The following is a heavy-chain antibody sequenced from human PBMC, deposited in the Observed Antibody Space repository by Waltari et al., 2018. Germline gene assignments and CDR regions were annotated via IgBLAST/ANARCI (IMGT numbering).Heavy chain of an antibody. CDR3: AREVNYYGSGRYYREVDS. D-gene: IGHD3-10*01. J-gene: IGHJ4*02. CDR2: IGASGGYI. CDR1: GFTFSSYS. Sequence: EVQLVESGGGLVKPGDSLRLSCAASGFTFSSYSMKWVRQAPGKGVESVGSIGASGGYIYYADFVGGGFTISSDNAKNSLYLHMSSLRAEDTAVYYCAREVNYYGSGRYYREVDSWGQGTLVTVSS. V-gene: IGHV3-21*06.